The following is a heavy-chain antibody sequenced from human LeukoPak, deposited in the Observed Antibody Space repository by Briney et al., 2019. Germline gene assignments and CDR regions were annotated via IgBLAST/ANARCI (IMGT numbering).Heavy chain of an antibody. CDR3: ARDLTGGEYFDS. Sequence: PGGSLRLSCAASGFTLSSFKMTWVRQAPGKGLEWVASISPSSSYISYADSLKGRVTVSRDNAKNSVFLRMSSLRAEDTAVYFCARDLTGGEYFDSWGQGTLVSVSS. V-gene: IGHV3-21*01. CDR2: ISPSSSYI. J-gene: IGHJ4*02. CDR1: GFTLSSFK. D-gene: IGHD3-16*01.